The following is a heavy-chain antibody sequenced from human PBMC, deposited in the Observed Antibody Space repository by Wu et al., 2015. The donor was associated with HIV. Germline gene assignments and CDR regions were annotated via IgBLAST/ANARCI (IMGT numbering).Heavy chain of an antibody. Sequence: QVQLVQSGAEVKKPGSSVKVSCKASGGTFSSYAISWVRQAPGQGLEWMGWINPNSGGTNYAQKFQGRVTMTRDTSISTAYMELSRLRSDDTAVYYCARERLEYYYDQYYFDLWGRGTLVTVSS. CDR1: GGTFSSYA. D-gene: IGHD3-22*01. CDR3: ARERLEYYYDQYYFDL. V-gene: IGHV1-2*02. J-gene: IGHJ2*01. CDR2: INPNSGGT.